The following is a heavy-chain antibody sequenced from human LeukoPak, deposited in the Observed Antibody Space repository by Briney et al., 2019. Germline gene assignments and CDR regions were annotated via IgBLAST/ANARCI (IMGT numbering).Heavy chain of an antibody. CDR3: ASIRYYYYGMDV. Sequence: GGSLRLSCAASGFTVSSNYMSWVRQALGKGLGWVSVIYSGGSTYYADSVKGRFTISRDNSKDTLYLQMNSLRAEDTAVYYCASIRYYYYGMDVWGQGTTVTVSS. CDR2: IYSGGST. V-gene: IGHV3-53*01. CDR1: GFTVSSNY. J-gene: IGHJ6*02. D-gene: IGHD2-2*02.